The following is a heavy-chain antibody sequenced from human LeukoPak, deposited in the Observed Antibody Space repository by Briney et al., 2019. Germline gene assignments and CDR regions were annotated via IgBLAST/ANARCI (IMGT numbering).Heavy chain of an antibody. Sequence: SETLSLTCTVSGGSTSSSNYIWGWIRQPPGEGLEWIGSIHYSGSTYCNPSLKSRVTISVDTSKNLLALKLSSVTAADTAVYYCARQASSIIARPFDYWGQGTQVTVSS. CDR2: IHYSGST. CDR3: ARQASSIIARPFDY. CDR1: GGSTSSSNYI. V-gene: IGHV4-39*01. J-gene: IGHJ4*02. D-gene: IGHD6-6*01.